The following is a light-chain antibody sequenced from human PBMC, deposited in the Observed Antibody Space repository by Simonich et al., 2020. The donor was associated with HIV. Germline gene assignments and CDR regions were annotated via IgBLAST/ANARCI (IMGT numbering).Light chain of an antibody. V-gene: IGKV1-39*01. CDR3: QRSYSIPYI. CDR1: QTISSN. J-gene: IGKJ2*01. CDR2: AAS. Sequence: DIQMTQSPSSLSASVGDRVTITCRASQTISSNLNWYQQKPGKAPKLLIYAASSLQSGVPSRFSGSGSGTDFTLTISSLQPEDFATYYCQRSYSIPYIFGQGTKLEIK.